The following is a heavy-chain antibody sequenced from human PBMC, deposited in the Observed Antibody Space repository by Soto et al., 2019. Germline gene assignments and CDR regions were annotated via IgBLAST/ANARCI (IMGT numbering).Heavy chain of an antibody. J-gene: IGHJ2*01. V-gene: IGHV3-23*01. CDR3: AKDPSRCETTVVTPCWYFDL. Sequence: EVQLLESGGGLVQPGGSLRLSCAASGFTFSSYAMSWVRQAPGKGLEWVSAISGSGGSTYYADSVKGRFTSSRDNSKNTLYLQMNSLRAEDTAVYYCAKDPSRCETTVVTPCWYFDLWGRGTLVTVSS. CDR2: ISGSGGST. CDR1: GFTFSSYA. D-gene: IGHD4-17*01.